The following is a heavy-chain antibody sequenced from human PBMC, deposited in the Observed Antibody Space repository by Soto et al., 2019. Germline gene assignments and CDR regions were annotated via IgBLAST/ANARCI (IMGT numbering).Heavy chain of an antibody. V-gene: IGHV1-69*13. CDR3: ARVPYTAMALYYDSGVDD. Sequence: SVRVSCKASGGTFSSYAISWVRQAPGQGLEWMGGIIPIFGTANYAQKFQGRVTITADESTSTAYMELSSLRSEDTAVYYCARVPYTAMALYYDSGVDDGGQGPTGTV. J-gene: IGHJ6*02. D-gene: IGHD5-18*01. CDR1: GGTFSSYA. CDR2: IIPIFGTA.